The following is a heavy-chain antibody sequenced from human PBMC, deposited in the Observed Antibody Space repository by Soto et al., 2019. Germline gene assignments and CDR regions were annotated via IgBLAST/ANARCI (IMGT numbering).Heavy chain of an antibody. D-gene: IGHD3-22*01. Sequence: TSETLSLTCAISGGSTSSDGCTWTWIRQPTGKGLEWIGYIYYSGSTYYNPSLKSRVTISVDTSKNQFSLKLSSVAAADTAVYYCARGPAMIPWCQGTLVTISS. CDR3: ARGPAMIP. V-gene: IGHV4-31*11. CDR1: GGSTSSDGCT. CDR2: IYYSGST. J-gene: IGHJ5*02.